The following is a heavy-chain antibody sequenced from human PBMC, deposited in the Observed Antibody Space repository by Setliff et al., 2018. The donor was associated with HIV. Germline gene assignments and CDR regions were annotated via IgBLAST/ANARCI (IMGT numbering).Heavy chain of an antibody. V-gene: IGHV4-34*01. J-gene: IGHJ4*02. Sequence: SETQSLTCAVYGGSFSGYHWSWIRQSPGKGLEWIGEIDHSGSTDDNPSLKSRVTISVDTSKNQFSLKLSSVSAADTAVYYCARGHPIVPTGLVSFYFDHWGQGTLVTVSS. D-gene: IGHD2-2*01. CDR3: ARGHPIVPTGLVSFYFDH. CDR1: GGSFSGYH. CDR2: IDHSGST.